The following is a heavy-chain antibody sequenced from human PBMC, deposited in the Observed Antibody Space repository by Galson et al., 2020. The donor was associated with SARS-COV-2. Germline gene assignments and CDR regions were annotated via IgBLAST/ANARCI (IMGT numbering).Heavy chain of an antibody. CDR1: GYRFTDYY. CDR3: ARVYYGDKVDL. J-gene: IGHJ5*02. CDR2: INPNRGGA. V-gene: IGHV1-2*02. D-gene: IGHD3-10*01. Sequence: ASVKVSCKASGYRFTDYYMHWVRQAPGQGLEWMGWINPNRGGAVSAQTFQGRLTLTTDTSITTAYLQLSSLTSADTAVYYCARVYYGDKVDLWGQGTLVAVSS.